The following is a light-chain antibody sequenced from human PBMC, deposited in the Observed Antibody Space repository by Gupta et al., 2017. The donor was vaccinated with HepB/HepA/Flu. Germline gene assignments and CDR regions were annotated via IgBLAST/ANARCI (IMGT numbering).Light chain of an antibody. CDR2: AAS. Sequence: IQMTQSPSCLSASVGDRVTITCRASQSISSYLNWYQQKPGKAPKLLIYAASSLQSGVPSRFSGSGSGTDFTLTISSLQPEDFATYYCQQSYSTPRTFGQGTRLEIK. V-gene: IGKV1-39*01. CDR1: QSISSY. J-gene: IGKJ5*01. CDR3: QQSYSTPRT.